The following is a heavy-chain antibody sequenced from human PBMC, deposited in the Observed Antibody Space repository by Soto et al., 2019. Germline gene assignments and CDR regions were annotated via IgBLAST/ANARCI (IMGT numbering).Heavy chain of an antibody. D-gene: IGHD6-6*01. CDR2: IIPIFGTA. CDR1: GYTFTSYA. V-gene: IGHV1-69*13. J-gene: IGHJ4*02. CDR3: AVDVGSSSNFDY. Sequence: SVKVSWKASGYTFTSYAISWVRQAPGQGLEWMGGIIPIFGTANYAQKFQGGVTITADESTSTAYMELSSLRSEDTAVYYCAVDVGSSSNFDYWGQGTLVTVSS.